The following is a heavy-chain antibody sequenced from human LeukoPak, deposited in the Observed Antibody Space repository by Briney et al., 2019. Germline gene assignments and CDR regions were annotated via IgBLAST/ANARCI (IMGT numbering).Heavy chain of an antibody. Sequence: ASETLSLTCTVSGGSISGYYWSWIRQPAGKGLEWIGRIYTSGSTNYNPSLKSRVTMSVDTSKNQFSLKLSSVTAADTAVYYCARLRGGGGVVSWFDPWGQGTLVTVSS. V-gene: IGHV4-4*07. CDR2: IYTSGST. CDR1: GGSISGYY. CDR3: ARLRGGGGVVSWFDP. D-gene: IGHD3-3*01. J-gene: IGHJ5*02.